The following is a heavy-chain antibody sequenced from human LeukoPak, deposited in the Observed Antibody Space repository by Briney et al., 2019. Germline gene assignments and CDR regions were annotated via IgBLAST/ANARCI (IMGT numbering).Heavy chain of an antibody. V-gene: IGHV3-30*02. CDR2: IRYDGSNK. D-gene: IGHD6-6*01. CDR3: ARPNNFEYSSSSFDY. Sequence: GGGLRLSPVASRFTFISYVIHSVRPAPGRGLEWVAFIRYDGSNKYYADSVKGRFTISRDNAKNSLYLQMNCLRAEDTAVYYCARPNNFEYSSSSFDYWGEGTLVTVAS. J-gene: IGHJ4*02. CDR1: RFTFISYV.